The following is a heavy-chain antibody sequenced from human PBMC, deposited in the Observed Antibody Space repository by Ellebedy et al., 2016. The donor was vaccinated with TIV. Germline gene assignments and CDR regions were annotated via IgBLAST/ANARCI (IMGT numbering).Heavy chain of an antibody. V-gene: IGHV3-48*02. CDR2: ISSSAITI. CDR1: GFSFRSYW. Sequence: GGSLRLSCAAYGFSFRSYWMSWLRQAPGKGLEWVSHISSSAITIYYADSVKGRFTISRDNDKNSLYLQMNSLRDEDTAVYYCVRDGAYGDYSPGYYGMDVWGQGTTVTVSS. J-gene: IGHJ6*02. CDR3: VRDGAYGDYSPGYYGMDV. D-gene: IGHD3-22*01.